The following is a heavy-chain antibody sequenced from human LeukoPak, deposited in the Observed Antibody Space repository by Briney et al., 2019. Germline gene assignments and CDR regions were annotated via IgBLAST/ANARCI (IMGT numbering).Heavy chain of an antibody. CDR3: AREGDSAGWYRPAFRLLDY. CDR1: GYTFTSYG. Sequence: GASVKVSCKTSGYTFTSYGLYWVRQAPGQGLEWMGWISGYNAETNYARKFQGRVTMTTDTSTTTAYMELTRLTSDDTALYYCAREGDSAGWYRPAFRLLDYWGQGTMVTVSS. D-gene: IGHD6-19*01. CDR2: ISGYNAET. V-gene: IGHV1-18*01. J-gene: IGHJ4*02.